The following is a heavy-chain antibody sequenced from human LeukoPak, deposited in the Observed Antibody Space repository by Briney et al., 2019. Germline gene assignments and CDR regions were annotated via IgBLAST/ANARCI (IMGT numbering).Heavy chain of an antibody. V-gene: IGHV4-59*08. D-gene: IGHD4-17*01. Sequence: TSETLSLTCTVSGGSISSYYWSWIRQLPGKGLEWIGYIYYSGSTNYNPSLKSRVTISVDTSKNQFSLKLSSVTAADTAVYYCARAIDSPYGYFDYWGQGTLVTVSS. CDR2: IYYSGST. CDR3: ARAIDSPYGYFDY. CDR1: GGSISSYY. J-gene: IGHJ4*02.